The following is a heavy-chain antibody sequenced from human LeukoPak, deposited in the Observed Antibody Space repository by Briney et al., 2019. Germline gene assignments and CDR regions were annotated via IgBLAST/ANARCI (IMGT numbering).Heavy chain of an antibody. D-gene: IGHD1-26*01. CDR2: MKEDGSEI. CDR1: GFSFSNYW. J-gene: IGHJ4*02. CDR3: ARGGATRGRFEN. Sequence: GGSLRLSCAASGFSFSNYWMSWVRQAPGKGLDWVASMKEDGSEIYYVDSVKGRFTISRDNSRNSLYLRMNSLRAEDTAVYYCARGGATRGRFENWGQGALVIVSS. V-gene: IGHV3-7*01.